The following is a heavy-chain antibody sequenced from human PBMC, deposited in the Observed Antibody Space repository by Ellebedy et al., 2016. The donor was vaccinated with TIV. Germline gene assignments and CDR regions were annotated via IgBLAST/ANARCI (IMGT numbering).Heavy chain of an antibody. D-gene: IGHD6-13*01. Sequence: SETLSLTCTVSGGSISRSSYYCGWIRQPPGRGLEWIGYIYYSGSTNYNPSLKSRVTISVDTSKNQFSLKLSSVTAADTAVYYCARGEETIAAAGTWFDYWGQGTLVTVSS. J-gene: IGHJ4*02. CDR3: ARGEETIAAAGTWFDY. CDR1: GGSISRSSYY. V-gene: IGHV4-61*05. CDR2: IYYSGST.